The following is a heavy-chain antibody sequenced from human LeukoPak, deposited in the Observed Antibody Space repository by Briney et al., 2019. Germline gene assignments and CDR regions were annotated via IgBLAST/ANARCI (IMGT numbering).Heavy chain of an antibody. Sequence: GGSLRLSCAASGFTFSSYAMSWVRQAPGKGLEWVSAISGSGGSTYYADSVKGRFTISRDNSKNTLYLQMNSLRAEDTAVYYCAKLGETHGGYYYYYYMDVWGKGTTVTVSS. CDR3: AKLGETHGGYYYYYYMDV. CDR1: GFTFSSYA. J-gene: IGHJ6*03. CDR2: ISGSGGST. D-gene: IGHD2-8*01. V-gene: IGHV3-23*01.